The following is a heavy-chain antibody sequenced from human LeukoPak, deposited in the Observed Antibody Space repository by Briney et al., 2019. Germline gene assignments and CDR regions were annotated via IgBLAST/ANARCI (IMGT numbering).Heavy chain of an antibody. CDR2: VSYSGGT. CDR1: GASISNYY. D-gene: IGHD2-15*01. Sequence: KPSETLSLTCSVSGASISNYYWTWIWQPPGKGLEWIGYVSYSGGTRYNPSLKNRVTISLDTSKNQFSLKLISVTAADTAVYYCARHTPSTYPGGPYDSWGQGTLVTVSS. J-gene: IGHJ4*02. CDR3: ARHTPSTYPGGPYDS. V-gene: IGHV4-59*08.